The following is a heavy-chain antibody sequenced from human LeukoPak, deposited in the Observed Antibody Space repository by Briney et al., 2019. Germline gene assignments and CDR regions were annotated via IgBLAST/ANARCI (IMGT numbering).Heavy chain of an antibody. J-gene: IGHJ6*03. Sequence: SETLSLTCNVSGGSISSGSYYWSWIRQPAGKGLEWIGRIYTSGSTNYNPSLKSRVTISVDTSKNQFSLKLSSETAADTAVYYCARVPLYDFWSGYLPPYYYMDVWGKGTTVTVSS. D-gene: IGHD3-3*01. V-gene: IGHV4-61*02. CDR2: IYTSGST. CDR3: ARVPLYDFWSGYLPPYYYMDV. CDR1: GGSISSGSYY.